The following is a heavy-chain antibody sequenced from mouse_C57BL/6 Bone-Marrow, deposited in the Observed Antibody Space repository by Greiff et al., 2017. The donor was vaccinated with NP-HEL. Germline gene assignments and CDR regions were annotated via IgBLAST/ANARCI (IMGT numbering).Heavy chain of an antibody. CDR1: GYAFSSYW. CDR3: ARLGGYYPYYFDY. D-gene: IGHD2-3*01. CDR2: IYPGDGDT. Sequence: VKLVESGAELVKPGASVKISCKASGYAFSSYWMNWVKQRPGKGLEWIGQIYPGDGDTNYNGKFKGKATLTADKSSSTAYMQLSSLTSEDSAVYFCARLGGYYPYYFDYWGQGTTLTVSS. J-gene: IGHJ2*01. V-gene: IGHV1-80*01.